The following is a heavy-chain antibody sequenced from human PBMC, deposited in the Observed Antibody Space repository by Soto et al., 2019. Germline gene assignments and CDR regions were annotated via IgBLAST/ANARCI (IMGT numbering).Heavy chain of an antibody. CDR3: ARHERLDISYGSGSHIDY. CDR2: IYPGDSDT. D-gene: IGHD3-10*01. Sequence: GESLKISCKGSGYSFTSYWIGWVRQMPGKGLEWMGIIYPGDSDTRYSPSFQGQVTISADKSISTAYLQWSSLKASDTAMYYCARHERLDISYGSGSHIDYWGQGALVPVAS. V-gene: IGHV5-51*01. J-gene: IGHJ4*02. CDR1: GYSFTSYW.